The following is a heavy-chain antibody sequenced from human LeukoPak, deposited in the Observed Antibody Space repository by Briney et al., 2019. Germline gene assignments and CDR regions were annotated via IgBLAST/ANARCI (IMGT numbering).Heavy chain of an antibody. CDR1: GFTFSKYW. Sequence: GGSLRLSCAASGFTFSKYWMLWVRQAPGKGLESVSRIDTDGTVTTYADSVKGRFTVSRDNADNTVFLQMNSVRDEDTAVYYCATKQWLAPPPDSWGQGTPVTVSS. J-gene: IGHJ4*02. CDR3: ATKQWLAPPPDS. CDR2: IDTDGTVT. D-gene: IGHD6-19*01. V-gene: IGHV3-74*01.